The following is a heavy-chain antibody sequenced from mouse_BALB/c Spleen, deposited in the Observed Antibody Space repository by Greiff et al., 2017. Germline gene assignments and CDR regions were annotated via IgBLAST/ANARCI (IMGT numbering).Heavy chain of an antibody. J-gene: IGHJ2*01. Sequence: VQLQQSGAELVRSGASVKLSCTASGFNIKDYYMHWVKQRPEQGLEWIGWIDPENGDTEYAPKFQGKATMTADTSSNTAYLQLSSLTSEDTAVYYCNACGYYGPYFDYWGQGTTLTVSS. CDR1: GFNIKDYY. CDR3: NACGYYGPYFDY. CDR2: IDPENGDT. D-gene: IGHD1-2*01. V-gene: IGHV14-4*02.